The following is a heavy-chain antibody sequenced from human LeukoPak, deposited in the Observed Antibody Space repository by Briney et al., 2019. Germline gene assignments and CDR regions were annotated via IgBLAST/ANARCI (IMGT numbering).Heavy chain of an antibody. CDR2: IHYSGST. Sequence: SETLSLTCSVSGGSISGYYWSWIRQPPGKGLEWIGYIHYSGSTHYNPSLKSRVTISVDKSKNQFSLKLSSVTAADTAVYYCARATQLGWNYCYYYMDVWGKGTTVTVSS. V-gene: IGHV4-59*12. D-gene: IGHD2-15*01. CDR3: ARATQLGWNYCYYYMDV. CDR1: GGSISGYY. J-gene: IGHJ6*03.